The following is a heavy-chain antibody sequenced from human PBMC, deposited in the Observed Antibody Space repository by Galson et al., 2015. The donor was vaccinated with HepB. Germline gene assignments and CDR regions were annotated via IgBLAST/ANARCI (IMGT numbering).Heavy chain of an antibody. Sequence: SLRLSCAASGFTFSSYGMHWVRQAPGKGLEWVAVISYDGSNKYYADSVKGRFTISRDNSKNTLYLQMNSLRAEDTAVYYCAKGEIWFRYYYYYGMDVWGQGTTVTVSS. J-gene: IGHJ6*02. CDR2: ISYDGSNK. D-gene: IGHD3-10*01. CDR3: AKGEIWFRYYYYYGMDV. V-gene: IGHV3-30*18. CDR1: GFTFSSYG.